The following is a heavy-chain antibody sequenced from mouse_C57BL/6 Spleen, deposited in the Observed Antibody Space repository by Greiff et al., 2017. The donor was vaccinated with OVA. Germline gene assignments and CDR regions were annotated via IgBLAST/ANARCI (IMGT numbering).Heavy chain of an antibody. D-gene: IGHD1-1*01. CDR1: GFTFSSYT. CDR2: ISGGGGNT. J-gene: IGHJ2*01. Sequence: DVQLVESGGGLVKPGGSLKLSCAASGFTFSSYTMSWVRQTPEKRLEWVATISGGGGNTYYPDSVKGRFTISRDNAKNTLYLQMSSLRSEDTALYYCASFPDGYYFDYWGQGTTLTVSS. CDR3: ASFPDGYYFDY. V-gene: IGHV5-9*01.